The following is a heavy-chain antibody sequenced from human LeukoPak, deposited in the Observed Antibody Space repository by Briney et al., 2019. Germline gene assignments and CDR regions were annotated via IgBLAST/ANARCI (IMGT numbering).Heavy chain of an antibody. V-gene: IGHV3-9*03. CDR3: AKGHYYDSSAFDY. D-gene: IGHD3-22*01. J-gene: IGHJ4*02. CDR2: ISWNSGSI. CDR1: GFTFDDYA. Sequence: GRSLRLSCAASGFTFDDYAMHWVRQAPGKGLEWVSGISWNSGSIGYADSVKGRFTISRDNAKNSLYLQMNGLRAEDMALYYCAKGHYYDSSAFDYWGQGTLVTVSS.